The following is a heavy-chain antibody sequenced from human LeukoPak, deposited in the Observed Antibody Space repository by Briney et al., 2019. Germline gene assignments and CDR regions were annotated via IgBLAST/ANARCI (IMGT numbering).Heavy chain of an antibody. CDR2: INTDGTVT. V-gene: IGHV3-74*01. CDR1: GFTFSKYW. CDR3: ATQQWLAPPPDP. Sequence: PGGSLRLSCAASGFTFSKYWMLWVRQAPGKGLESVSRINTDGTVTTSADPVKRRFTVSRDNADNTMFLQMNSVRDEDTAVYYCATQQWLAPPPDPWGQGTPVTVSS. D-gene: IGHD6-19*01. J-gene: IGHJ5*02.